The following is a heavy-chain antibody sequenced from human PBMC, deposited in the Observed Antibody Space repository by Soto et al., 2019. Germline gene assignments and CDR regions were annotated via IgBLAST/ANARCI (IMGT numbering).Heavy chain of an antibody. CDR2: VYYSGTT. V-gene: IGHV4-61*01. CDR1: GGSVNNRTYY. J-gene: IGHJ4*02. D-gene: IGHD4-17*01. CDR3: ARTTAVPNTLRSRYYFDY. Sequence: QVQLQESGPGLLKPSETLSLTCSVPGGSVNNRTYYWSWIRQPPGKRLEWIGYVYYSGTTNYNPSLRCRVSISVDTSKNQFSLSLSSVTAADTALSYCARTTAVPNTLRSRYYFDYWGQGTLVTVSS.